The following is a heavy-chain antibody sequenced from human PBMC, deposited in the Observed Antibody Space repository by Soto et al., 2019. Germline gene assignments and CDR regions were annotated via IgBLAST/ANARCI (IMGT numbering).Heavy chain of an antibody. Sequence: PGGSLRLSCAVSGFSFKNYGIHWVRQAPGKGLEWVAVIWFDGSVEYYADSVQGRFTISRDNAKNTVYLLMNTLRAEDTAIYYCARARDSYSSGWLQAGSFYFFGMDVWGPGATVTVSS. D-gene: IGHD6-19*01. CDR1: GFSFKNYG. CDR3: ARARDSYSSGWLQAGSFYFFGMDV. CDR2: IWFDGSVE. J-gene: IGHJ6*02. V-gene: IGHV3-33*01.